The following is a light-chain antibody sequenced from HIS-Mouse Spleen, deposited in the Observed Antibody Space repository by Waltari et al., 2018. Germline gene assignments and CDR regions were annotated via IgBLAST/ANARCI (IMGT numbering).Light chain of an antibody. CDR2: EVS. CDR3: SSYAGSNNSLYV. J-gene: IGLJ1*01. Sequence: QSALTQPPSASGSPGQSVTISCTGTSSDVGGYNYVSWYQQHPGNAPKLMIYEVSKRPSGVPDRFSGSKSGNTASLTVSGLQVEDEADYYCSSYAGSNNSLYVFGTGTKVTVL. V-gene: IGLV2-8*01. CDR1: SSDVGGYNY.